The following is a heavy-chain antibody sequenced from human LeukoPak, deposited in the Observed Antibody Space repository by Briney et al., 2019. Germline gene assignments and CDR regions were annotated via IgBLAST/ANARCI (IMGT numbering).Heavy chain of an antibody. CDR1: GYSLTGYY. CDR3: ARDFYSGYEEDDY. CDR2: INPNSGGT. V-gene: IGHV1-2*02. D-gene: IGHD5-12*01. J-gene: IGHJ4*02. Sequence: ASVKVSCKASGYSLTGYYMHWVRQAPGQGLEWMGWINPNSGGTDYAQKFQGRVTMTRATSITTAYMELSRLSSDDTAVYYCARDFYSGYEEDDYWGQGTLVTVSS.